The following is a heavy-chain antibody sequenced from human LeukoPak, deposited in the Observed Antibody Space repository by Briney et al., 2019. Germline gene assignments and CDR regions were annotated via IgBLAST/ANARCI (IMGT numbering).Heavy chain of an antibody. CDR2: INPNSGGT. CDR3: ARASGSYWWFDS. V-gene: IGHV1-2*02. J-gene: IGHJ5*01. CDR1: GYTFTGYY. Sequence: ASVKVSCKASGYTFTGYYMHWVRQAPGQGLEWMGWINPNSGGTNYAQKFQGSVTMTRDTSISTVYMELSRLRSDDTAVYYCARASGSYWWFDSWGQGTLVTVSS. D-gene: IGHD1-26*01.